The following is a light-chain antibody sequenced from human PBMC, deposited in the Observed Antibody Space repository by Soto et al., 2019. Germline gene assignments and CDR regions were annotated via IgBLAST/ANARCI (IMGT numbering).Light chain of an antibody. CDR1: LSITNTY. J-gene: IGKJ1*01. CDR2: DAS. CDR3: QQYGSSVWT. V-gene: IGKV3-20*01. Sequence: EIVLTPSPSPLSLSPGERATLSCRASLSITNTYLAWYQQKPGQAPRLLLYDASNRATGIPDRFSGSGSGTDFSLTISRLEPEDFAVYYCQQYGSSVWTFGQGTKVEIK.